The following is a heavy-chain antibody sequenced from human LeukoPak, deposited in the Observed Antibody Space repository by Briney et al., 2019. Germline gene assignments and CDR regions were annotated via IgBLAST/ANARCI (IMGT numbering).Heavy chain of an antibody. Sequence: GGSLRLSCVASGFTFSSFTMNWVRQAPGKGLEWVSAISGSGGSTYYADSVKGRFTISRDNSKNTLYLQMNSLRAEDTAVYYCAKDQSTVAVYWGQGTLVAVSS. CDR3: AKDQSTVAVY. CDR2: ISGSGGST. J-gene: IGHJ1*01. V-gene: IGHV3-23*01. D-gene: IGHD6-19*01. CDR1: GFTFSSFT.